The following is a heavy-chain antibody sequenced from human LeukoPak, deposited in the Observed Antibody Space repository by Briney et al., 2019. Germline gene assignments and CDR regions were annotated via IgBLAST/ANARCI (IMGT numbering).Heavy chain of an antibody. CDR2: VSYDGTDK. CDR1: GFTFSSST. Sequence: GGSLRLSCAATGFTFSSSTMHWVRLAPGKGLEWVAIVSYDGTDKHYADSVKGRFTISRDNSMNMIYLQMNSLRVEDTAVYYCARDSWDILTGYYSHYLDYWGQGTLVTVSS. J-gene: IGHJ4*02. D-gene: IGHD3-9*01. CDR3: ARDSWDILTGYYSHYLDY. V-gene: IGHV3-30*04.